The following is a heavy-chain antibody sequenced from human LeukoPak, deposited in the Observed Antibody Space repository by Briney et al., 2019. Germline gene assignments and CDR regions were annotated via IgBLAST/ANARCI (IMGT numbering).Heavy chain of an antibody. J-gene: IGHJ4*02. CDR2: ISSSSSYI. CDR3: ARGQLYYDSSGFDY. CDR1: GFTFSSYS. V-gene: IGHV3-21*01. Sequence: GGSLRLSCAASGFTFSSYSMNWVRQAPGKGLEWVSSISSSSSYIYYADSVKGRFTISRDNAKNSLYLQMNSLRAEDTAVYYCARGQLYYDSSGFDYWGQGTLVTVSS. D-gene: IGHD3-22*01.